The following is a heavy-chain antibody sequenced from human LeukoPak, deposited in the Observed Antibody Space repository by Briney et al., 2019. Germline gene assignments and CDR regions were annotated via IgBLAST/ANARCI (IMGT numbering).Heavy chain of an antibody. Sequence: GESLKISCKTSGFSFSNSWIGWVRQMPGKGLEWMGIIYPGDSDTRYSPSFQGQVTISADKSISTAYLQWSSLKASDTAMYYCARRYTWPSPPDYWGQGTLVTVSS. D-gene: IGHD5-12*01. J-gene: IGHJ4*02. CDR3: ARRYTWPSPPDY. V-gene: IGHV5-51*01. CDR1: GFSFSNSW. CDR2: IYPGDSDT.